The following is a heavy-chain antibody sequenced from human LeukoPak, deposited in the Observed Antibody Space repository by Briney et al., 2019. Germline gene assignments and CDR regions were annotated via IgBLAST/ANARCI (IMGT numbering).Heavy chain of an antibody. CDR3: ARRTYYNNGGYPADY. Sequence: SETLSLTCTVSGGSISSGTYYWAWIRQPPGKGLEWIGSIYYSGSTYYNPSLKSRVTISIDTSKNHFSLKLTSVTAADTAVCYCARRTYYNNGGYPADYWGQGTLVTVSS. D-gene: IGHD3-22*01. V-gene: IGHV4-39*02. CDR2: IYYSGST. J-gene: IGHJ4*02. CDR1: GGSISSGTYY.